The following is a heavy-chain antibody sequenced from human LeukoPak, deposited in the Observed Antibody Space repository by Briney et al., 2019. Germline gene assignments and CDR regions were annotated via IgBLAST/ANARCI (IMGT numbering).Heavy chain of an antibody. CDR2: INTHNSDT. CDR3: ARDGYRLSGYFYYMDV. D-gene: IGHD2-2*03. J-gene: IGHJ6*03. V-gene: IGHV1-18*01. Sequence: ASVKVSCKASGYTFASFGITWVRQAPGQGLEWMGWINTHNSDTNYAQKLQGRVTMTTDTSTSTAYMELRSLRSDDTAVYYCARDGYRLSGYFYYMDVWGKGTTVTVSS. CDR1: GYTFASFG.